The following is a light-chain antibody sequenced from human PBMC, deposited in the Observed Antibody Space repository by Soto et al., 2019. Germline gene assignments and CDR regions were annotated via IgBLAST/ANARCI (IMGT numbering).Light chain of an antibody. CDR3: GSITRSSTSV. CDR1: SSDVGGYDY. CDR2: EVI. J-gene: IGLJ1*01. V-gene: IGLV2-11*01. Sequence: QSALTQPRSVSGSPGQSVTISCTGSSSDVGGYDYISWYQQHPGKAPKVVIYEVIKRPSGVPDRFSGSKSGNTASLTISGIQAEDEGDYYCGSITRSSTSVFGTGTKVTVL.